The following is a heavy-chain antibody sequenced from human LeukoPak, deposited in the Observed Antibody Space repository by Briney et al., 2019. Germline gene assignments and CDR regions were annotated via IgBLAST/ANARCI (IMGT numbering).Heavy chain of an antibody. CDR3: ARESGMDTAMVTAELSDY. V-gene: IGHV3-33*01. CDR1: GFTFSSYG. D-gene: IGHD5-18*01. CDR2: IWYDGSNK. J-gene: IGHJ4*02. Sequence: GGSLRLSCAASGFTFSSYGMHWVRQAPGKGLEWVAVIWYDGSNKYYADSVKGRFTISRDNSKNTLYLQMNSLRAEDTAVYYCARESGMDTAMVTAELSDYWGQGTLVTVSS.